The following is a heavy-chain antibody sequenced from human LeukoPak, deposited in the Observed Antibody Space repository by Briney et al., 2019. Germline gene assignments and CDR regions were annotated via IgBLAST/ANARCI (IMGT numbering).Heavy chain of an antibody. CDR2: IIPIFGTA. Sequence: SVKVSCKASGGTFSSYAISWVRQAPGQGLEWVGGIIPIFGTANYAQKFQGRVTITADESTSTAYMELSSLRSEDTAVYYCARGDIVATIWYYFDYWGQGTLVTVSS. CDR3: ARGDIVATIWYYFDY. CDR1: GGTFSSYA. V-gene: IGHV1-69*01. J-gene: IGHJ4*02. D-gene: IGHD5-12*01.